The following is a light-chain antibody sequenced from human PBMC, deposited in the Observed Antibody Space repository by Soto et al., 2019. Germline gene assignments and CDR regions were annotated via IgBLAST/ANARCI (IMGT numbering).Light chain of an antibody. CDR1: SSDVGAYDF. J-gene: IGLJ1*01. CDR2: NVN. Sequence: QSVLTQPASVSGTPGQTIAMSCTGTSSDVGAYDFVSWYQQHPGKAPKLLIYNVNNRSSVISSCFSGSNSGTTASLTISGHQDEEEADYYCSSYTTGRAEVFGTGTKLTVL. CDR3: SSYTTGRAEV. V-gene: IGLV2-14*03.